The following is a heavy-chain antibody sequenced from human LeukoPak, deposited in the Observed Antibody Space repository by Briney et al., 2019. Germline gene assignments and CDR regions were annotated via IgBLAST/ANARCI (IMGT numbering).Heavy chain of an antibody. V-gene: IGHV1-2*02. Sequence: ASVKVSCKASGYMFTGNYMHWVRQAPGQGLEWMGWINPNSGGTNYAQKFQGRVTMTRDTSITTAYMELSRLRSDDTAVYYCARGSNCANGVCYPNYYFHGMDVWGQGTTVTVSS. D-gene: IGHD2-8*01. CDR2: INPNSGGT. CDR3: ARGSNCANGVCYPNYYFHGMDV. J-gene: IGHJ6*02. CDR1: GYMFTGNY.